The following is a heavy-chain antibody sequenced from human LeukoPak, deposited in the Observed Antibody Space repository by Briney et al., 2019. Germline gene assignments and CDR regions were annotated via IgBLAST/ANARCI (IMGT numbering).Heavy chain of an antibody. D-gene: IGHD5-18*01. J-gene: IGHJ4*02. V-gene: IGHV5-51*03. CDR2: IYPGDSDT. CDR1: RYSFTSYW. CDR3: ARAGDSYGYFDY. Sequence: KPGESLKISCKGSRYSFTSYWIAWVRQMPGKGLEWMGTIYPGDSDTRYSPSFRGQVTISADKSISTAYLQWSSLKASDTAIYFCARAGDSYGYFDYWGQGTLVTVSS.